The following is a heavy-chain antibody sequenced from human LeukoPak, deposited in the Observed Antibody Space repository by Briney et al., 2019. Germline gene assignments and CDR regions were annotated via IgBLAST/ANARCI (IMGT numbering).Heavy chain of an antibody. V-gene: IGHV4-39*07. J-gene: IGHJ4*02. CDR1: GGSISSSSYY. D-gene: IGHD3-22*01. Sequence: KPSETLSLTCTVSGGSISSSSYYWGWIRQPPGKGLEWIGSIYYSGSTYYNPSLKSRVTISVDTSKNQFSLKLSSVTAADTAVYYCARGKMYYDSSGYPFDYWGQGTLVTVSS. CDR3: ARGKMYYDSSGYPFDY. CDR2: IYYSGST.